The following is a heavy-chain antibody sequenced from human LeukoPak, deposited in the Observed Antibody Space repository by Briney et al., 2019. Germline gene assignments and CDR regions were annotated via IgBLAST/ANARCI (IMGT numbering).Heavy chain of an antibody. D-gene: IGHD1-26*01. CDR2: INWNGDNP. Sequence: PGGSLRLSCAASGFTFEDYGTTWVRQRPGKGLEYVCEINWNGDNPVYENSLRGRFTISRDNAKNSVYLQMSSLRVDDTAFYYCARRSVAGATTGYYYDAWGQGTLVTVSS. J-gene: IGHJ4*02. CDR1: GFTFEDYG. V-gene: IGHV3-20*04. CDR3: ARRSVAGATTGYYYDA.